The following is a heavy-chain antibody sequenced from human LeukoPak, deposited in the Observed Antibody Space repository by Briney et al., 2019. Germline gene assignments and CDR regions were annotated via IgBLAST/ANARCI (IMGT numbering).Heavy chain of an antibody. D-gene: IGHD1-14*01. Sequence: PSETLSLTCNVSGGSIRSYYWSWIRQSPGEGLQWIGYIFYSGTTNYNPSLESRVTISVDTSKNQFSLKLSSVTAADTAVYYCARLHIRNYNWFDPWGQGTLVTVSS. V-gene: IGHV4-59*08. CDR3: ARLHIRNYNWFDP. CDR1: GGSIRSYY. CDR2: IFYSGTT. J-gene: IGHJ5*02.